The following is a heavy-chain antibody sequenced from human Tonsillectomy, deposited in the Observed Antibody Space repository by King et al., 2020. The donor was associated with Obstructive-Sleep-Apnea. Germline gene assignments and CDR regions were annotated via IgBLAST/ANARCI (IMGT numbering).Heavy chain of an antibody. CDR1: GDSVSSNSAA. D-gene: IGHD3-9*01. J-gene: IGHJ4*02. V-gene: IGHV6-1*01. CDR2: TYYRSKWYN. CDR3: AKTTYYDILTGSPGLVY. Sequence: VQLQQSGPGLVKPSQTLSLTCAISGDSVSSNSAAWNWLRQSPSRGLEWLGRTYYRSKWYNDYAVSVKSRITINPDTSKNQFSLQLNSVTPEDTAVYYCAKTTYYDILTGSPGLVYWGQGTLVTVSS.